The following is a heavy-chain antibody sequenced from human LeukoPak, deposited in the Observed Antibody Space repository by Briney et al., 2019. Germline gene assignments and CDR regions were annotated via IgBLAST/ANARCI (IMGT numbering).Heavy chain of an antibody. Sequence: PGRSLRLSCAASGFTFSSYAMHWVRQAPGKGLEWVAVISYDGSNKYYADSVKGRFTISRDNSENTLYLQMNSLRTEDTAVYYCARDYRGSGSYYLWYWGQGTLVTVSS. D-gene: IGHD3-10*01. CDR3: ARDYRGSGSYYLWY. CDR2: ISYDGSNK. V-gene: IGHV3-30*04. J-gene: IGHJ4*02. CDR1: GFTFSSYA.